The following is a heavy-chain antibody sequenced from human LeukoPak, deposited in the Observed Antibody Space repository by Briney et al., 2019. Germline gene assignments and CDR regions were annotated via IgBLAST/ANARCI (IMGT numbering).Heavy chain of an antibody. D-gene: IGHD3-22*01. CDR3: AKVRDITMIVVCAFDI. V-gene: IGHV3-23*01. CDR2: ISDSGTGT. J-gene: IGHJ3*02. CDR1: GFTFSSYA. Sequence: GGSLRLSCTASGFTFSSYAMTWVRQAPGKGLEWVSCISDSGTGTYYADSVKGRFTISRDNSKNTLYLQMNSLRAEDTAVYYCAKVRDITMIVVCAFDIWGQGTMVTVSS.